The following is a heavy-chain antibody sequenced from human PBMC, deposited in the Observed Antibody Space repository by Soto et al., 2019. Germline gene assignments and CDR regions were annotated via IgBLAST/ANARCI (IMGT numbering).Heavy chain of an antibody. J-gene: IGHJ4*02. Sequence: SETLSLTCAVSGGSISNYYWSWIRQPPGKGLEWIGYIYYSGSTNYNPSLKSRVTISVDTSKNQFFLKLSSVTAVDTAVYYCARGGGKADYWGQGTLVTVSS. V-gene: IGHV4-59*01. CDR3: ARGGGKADY. D-gene: IGHD2-15*01. CDR2: IYYSGST. CDR1: GGSISNYY.